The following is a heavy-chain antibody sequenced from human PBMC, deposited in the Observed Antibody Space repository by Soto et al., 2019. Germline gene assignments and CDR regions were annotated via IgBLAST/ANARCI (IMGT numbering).Heavy chain of an antibody. CDR3: ARGHSTDCSNGVCSFFYNHEMDV. CDR2: INANSGGT. Sequence: SVKVSCKASGYTFTNYAMHWVRQAPGQRLEWLGWINANSGGTSTSQKFQGWVTMTRDRSVSTVYMELTRLRSDDTAVCFCARGHSTDCSNGVCSFFYNHEMDVWGQGTTVTVSS. J-gene: IGHJ6*02. D-gene: IGHD2-8*01. V-gene: IGHV1-2*04. CDR1: GYTFTNYA.